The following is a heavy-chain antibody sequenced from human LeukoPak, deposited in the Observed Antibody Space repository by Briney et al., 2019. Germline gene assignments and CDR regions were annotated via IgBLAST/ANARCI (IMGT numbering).Heavy chain of an antibody. Sequence: GGSLRLSCAASGFXFSSYWISWVRQAPGKGLEWVANIKQDGSEKYYVDSVKGRFTISRDNAKNSLYLRMSSLRAEDTAVYYCARGNYGGFDSWGQGTLVTVSS. V-gene: IGHV3-7*05. CDR1: GFXFSSYW. CDR3: ARGNYGGFDS. CDR2: IKQDGSEK. J-gene: IGHJ5*01. D-gene: IGHD4-23*01.